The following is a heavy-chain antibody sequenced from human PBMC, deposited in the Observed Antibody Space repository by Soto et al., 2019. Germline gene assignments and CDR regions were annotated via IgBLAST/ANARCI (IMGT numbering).Heavy chain of an antibody. Sequence: EVQLVESGGGLVKPGGSLRLSCAASGFTFSSYSMNWVRQAPGKGLEWVSSISSSSSYIYYADSVKGRFTISRDNAKNSLYLQMNSLRAEDTAVYYFARDAYVSGSDDAFDIWGQGTMVTVSS. CDR2: ISSSSSYI. V-gene: IGHV3-21*01. J-gene: IGHJ3*02. CDR3: ARDAYVSGSDDAFDI. D-gene: IGHD3-10*01. CDR1: GFTFSSYS.